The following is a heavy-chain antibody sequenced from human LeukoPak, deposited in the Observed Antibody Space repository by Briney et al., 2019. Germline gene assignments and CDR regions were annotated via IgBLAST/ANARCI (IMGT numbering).Heavy chain of an antibody. J-gene: IGHJ4*02. D-gene: IGHD3-22*01. CDR1: GGTFSSYA. V-gene: IGHV1-69*04. Sequence: SVKVSCKASGGTFSSYAISWVRQAPGQGLEWMGRIIPILGIANYAQKFQGRVTITADKSTSTAHMELSSLRSEDTAVYYCARGDYDSSGYYYPFDYWGQGTLVTVSS. CDR2: IIPILGIA. CDR3: ARGDYDSSGYYYPFDY.